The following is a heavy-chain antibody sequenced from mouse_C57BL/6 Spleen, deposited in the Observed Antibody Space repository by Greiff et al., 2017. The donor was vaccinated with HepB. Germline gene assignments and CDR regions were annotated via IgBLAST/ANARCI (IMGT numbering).Heavy chain of an antibody. CDR1: GYTFTSYG. V-gene: IGHV1-81*01. CDR2: IYPRSGNT. J-gene: IGHJ4*01. Sequence: QVQLQQSGAELPRPGASVKLSCKASGYTFTSYGISWVKQRTGQGLEWIGEIYPRSGNTYYNEKFKGKATLTADKSSSTAYMELRSLTSEDSAVYFCARRSITTVVASHYYAMDYWGQGTSVTVSS. CDR3: ARRSITTVVASHYYAMDY. D-gene: IGHD1-1*01.